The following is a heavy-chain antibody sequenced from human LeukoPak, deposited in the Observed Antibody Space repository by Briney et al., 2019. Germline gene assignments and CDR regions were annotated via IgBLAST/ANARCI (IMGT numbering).Heavy chain of an antibody. D-gene: IGHD7-27*01. CDR2: VNGRGATT. CDR3: AEAPATGEGYYFYYMDV. V-gene: IGHV3-23*01. CDR1: GFTFSDYA. Sequence: GGSLRLSCAASGFASGFTFSDYAVSWVRQAPGKGPEWVASVNGRGATTYYAASVRGRFTISRDNSKNTVYLQMISLGADDTAVYFCAEAPATGEGYYFYYMDVWGKGTTVTVSS. J-gene: IGHJ6*03.